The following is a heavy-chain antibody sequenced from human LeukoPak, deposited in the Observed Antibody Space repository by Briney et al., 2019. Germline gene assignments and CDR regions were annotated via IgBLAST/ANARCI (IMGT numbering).Heavy chain of an antibody. CDR2: ISGSAGGA. D-gene: IGHD2-15*01. J-gene: IGHJ4*02. Sequence: GGSLRLSCAASGFTFSKYAMSWVRQAPGKGLEWVSAISGSAGGAYYADSVKGRFTISRDNSKNTLYLQMNSLRTDDTAVYYCAKDSVRNLILGYCTGGICFSEFDYWGQGTLVTISS. CDR3: AKDSVRNLILGYCTGGICFSEFDY. V-gene: IGHV3-23*01. CDR1: GFTFSKYA.